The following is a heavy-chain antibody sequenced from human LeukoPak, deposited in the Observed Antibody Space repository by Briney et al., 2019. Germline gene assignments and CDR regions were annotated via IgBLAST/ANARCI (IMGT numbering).Heavy chain of an antibody. V-gene: IGHV3-7*01. CDR2: IKQDGSEK. D-gene: IGHD3-22*01. J-gene: IGHJ4*02. Sequence: PGGPLRLSCAASGFTFSSYWMSCVREAPGKALEWVANIKQDGSEKYYVDSVKGRFTISRDNAKNSLYLQMNSLRAEDTAVYYCAAGSSGYRRWGQGTLVIVSS. CDR1: GFTFSSYW. CDR3: AAGSSGYRR.